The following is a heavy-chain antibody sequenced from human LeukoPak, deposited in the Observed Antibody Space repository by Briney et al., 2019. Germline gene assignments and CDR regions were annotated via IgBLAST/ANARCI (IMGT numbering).Heavy chain of an antibody. CDR2: INPNSGGT. J-gene: IGHJ3*02. Sequence: ASVKVSCKASGYTFTSYGISWVRQAPGQGLEWMGWINPNSGGTNYAQKFQGRVTMTRDTSISTAYMELSRLRSDDTAVYYCARVYCTNGVCFDAFDIWGQGTMVTVSS. CDR3: ARVYCTNGVCFDAFDI. V-gene: IGHV1-2*02. D-gene: IGHD2-8*01. CDR1: GYTFTSYG.